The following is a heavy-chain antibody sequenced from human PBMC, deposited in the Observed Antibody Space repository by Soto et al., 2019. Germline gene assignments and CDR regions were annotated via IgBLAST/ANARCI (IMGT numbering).Heavy chain of an antibody. CDR2: INHSRST. D-gene: IGHD3-3*01. Sequence: QVQLQQWGAGLLKPSESLSLTCAVYGGSFSGYHWSWIRQPPGKGLEWIGEINHSRSTNYNPSLKSRVTISVDTSKNQFSLKLSSVTAADTAVYYCARGRTLAFFLRVLSGAFDIRDQGTMVTVSS. CDR3: ARGRTLAFFLRVLSGAFDI. CDR1: GGSFSGYH. V-gene: IGHV4-34*01. J-gene: IGHJ3*02.